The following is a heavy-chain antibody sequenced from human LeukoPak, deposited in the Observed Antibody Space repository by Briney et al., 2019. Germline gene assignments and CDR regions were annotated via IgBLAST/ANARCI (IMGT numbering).Heavy chain of an antibody. CDR3: VSFYETY. D-gene: IGHD2/OR15-2a*01. Sequence: GGSRRLSCAASGNYWMHWVRQAPGKGLVWVSHINSDGSWTSYADSVKGRFTISKDNAKNTVYLQMNSLRAEDTAVYYCVSFYETYWGRGTLVTVSS. CDR2: INSDGSWT. J-gene: IGHJ4*02. V-gene: IGHV3-74*01. CDR1: GNYW.